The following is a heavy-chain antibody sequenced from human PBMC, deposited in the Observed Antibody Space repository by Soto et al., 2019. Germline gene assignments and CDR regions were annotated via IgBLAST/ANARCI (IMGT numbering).Heavy chain of an antibody. CDR3: AKAPFALDTNWNEYYFDY. CDR1: GFTFSSYA. CDR2: ISGSGMST. D-gene: IGHD1-1*01. V-gene: IGHV3-23*01. Sequence: GGSLRLSCAASGFTFSSYAMSWVRQAPGKGLEWVSVISGSGMSTYYADSVKGRFTISRDNSKNTLYLQMNSLRAEDTAVYYCAKAPFALDTNWNEYYFDYWGQGTLVTVSS. J-gene: IGHJ4*02.